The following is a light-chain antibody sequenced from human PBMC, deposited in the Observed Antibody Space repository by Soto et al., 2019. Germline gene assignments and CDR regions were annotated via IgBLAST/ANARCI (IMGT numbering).Light chain of an antibody. J-gene: IGLJ1*01. CDR2: DVS. V-gene: IGLV2-11*01. CDR3: CSYAGSYTFYV. CDR1: SSDVGNYNY. Sequence: QSALTQPRSVPGSPGQSVTISCTGTSSDVGNYNYVSWYQQHPGKAPKLMIYDVSKRPSGVPDRFSGSKSGNTASLTISGLQAEDEADYYCCSYAGSYTFYVFGTGTKLTVL.